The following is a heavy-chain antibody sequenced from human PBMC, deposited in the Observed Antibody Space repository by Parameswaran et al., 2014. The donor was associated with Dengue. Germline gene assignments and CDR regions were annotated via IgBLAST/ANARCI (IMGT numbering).Heavy chain of an antibody. D-gene: IGHD5-24*01. Sequence: VRQMPGKGLEWMGIIYPGDSDTRHSPSFQGQVTISADKSITTAYLQWSSLKASDTAMYYCARLPNSPWAFDIWGQGTMVTVSS. V-gene: IGHV5-51*01. CDR2: IYPGDSDT. CDR3: ARLPNSPWAFDI. J-gene: IGHJ3*02.